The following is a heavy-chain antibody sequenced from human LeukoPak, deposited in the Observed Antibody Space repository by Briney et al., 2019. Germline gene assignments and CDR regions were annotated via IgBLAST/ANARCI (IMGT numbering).Heavy chain of an antibody. CDR3: AKERGYSYDYDY. J-gene: IGHJ4*02. CDR1: GGSISSYY. CDR2: IYYSGST. Sequence: PSETLSLTCTVSGGSISSYYWSWIRQPPGKGLEWIGYIYYSGSTNYNPSLKSRVTMSVDTSKNQFSLKLSSVTAADTAMYYCAKERGYSYDYDYWGQGTLVTVSS. V-gene: IGHV4-59*12. D-gene: IGHD5-18*01.